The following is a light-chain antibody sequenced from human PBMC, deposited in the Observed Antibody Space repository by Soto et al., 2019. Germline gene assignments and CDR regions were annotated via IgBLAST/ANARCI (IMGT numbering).Light chain of an antibody. CDR3: QQANCYPFT. V-gene: IGKV1-12*01. CDR2: SAS. CDR1: QGISTW. Sequence: DIQMTQSPSSVSASVGDRVTITCRASQGISTWLAWYQQTPGKAPKLLVYSASSLQSGVQSRFSGSGYGTDFTLTIASLQPEDFATYYCQQANCYPFTFGPGTIVDI. J-gene: IGKJ3*01.